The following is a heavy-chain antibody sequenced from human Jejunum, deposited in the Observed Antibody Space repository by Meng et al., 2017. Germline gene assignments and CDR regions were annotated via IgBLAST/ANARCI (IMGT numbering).Heavy chain of an antibody. V-gene: IGHV4-4*03. CDR1: GGYISDSTW. Sequence: EEWGPGPGKPRGPLSLAGAVSGGYISDSTWWSWVRQPPGKGLELIGENDHTGSTHYNPSRKSRVTMSLDKSKNQFFLDLTSVTAADTAVYYCARDLLGPAIAASGYFDPWGQGTLVTVSS. D-gene: IGHD5-12*01. CDR2: NDHTGST. J-gene: IGHJ5*02. CDR3: ARDLLGPAIAASGYFDP.